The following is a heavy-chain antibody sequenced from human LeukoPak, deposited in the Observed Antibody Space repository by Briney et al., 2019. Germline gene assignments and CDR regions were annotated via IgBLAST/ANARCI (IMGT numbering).Heavy chain of an antibody. D-gene: IGHD3-3*01. CDR2: IIPIFGTA. V-gene: IGHV1-69*05. CDR1: GGTFSSHA. CDR3: AREVLRFLEWFPDTPRDYMDV. J-gene: IGHJ6*03. Sequence: SVKVSCKASGGTFSSHAISWVRQAPGQGLEWMGGIIPIFGTANYAQKFQGRVTITTDESTSTAYMELSSLRSEDTAVYYCAREVLRFLEWFPDTPRDYMDVWGKGTTVTVSS.